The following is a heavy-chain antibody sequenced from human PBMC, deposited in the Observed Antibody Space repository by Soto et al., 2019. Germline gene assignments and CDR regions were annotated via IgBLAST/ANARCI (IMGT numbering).Heavy chain of an antibody. CDR2: INAGNGNT. Sequence: GGSVKVSCKASGYTFTSYAMHWVRQAPGQRLEWMGWINAGNGNTKYSQKFQGRVTITRDTSASTAYMELSSLRSEDTAVYYCARTVGYYYGMDVWGQGTTVTVSS. J-gene: IGHJ6*02. CDR1: GYTFTSYA. V-gene: IGHV1-3*01. D-gene: IGHD4-17*01. CDR3: ARTVGYYYGMDV.